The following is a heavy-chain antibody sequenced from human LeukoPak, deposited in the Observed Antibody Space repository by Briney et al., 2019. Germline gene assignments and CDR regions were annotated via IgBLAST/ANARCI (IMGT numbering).Heavy chain of an antibody. Sequence: ASVKVSCKVSGYTLTDLSMHWVRQAPGKELEWMGGFDPEEGETIHAQKFRGRVTMTEDTSTDTACMELRSLRSEDTAVYYCAKLYFGSRGAFDYWGQGTLVTVSS. CDR1: GYTLTDLS. J-gene: IGHJ4*02. CDR3: AKLYFGSRGAFDY. CDR2: FDPEEGET. D-gene: IGHD3-9*01. V-gene: IGHV1-24*01.